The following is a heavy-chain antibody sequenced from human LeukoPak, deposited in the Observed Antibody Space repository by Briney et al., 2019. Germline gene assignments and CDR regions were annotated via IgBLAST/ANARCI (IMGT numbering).Heavy chain of an antibody. CDR1: GGTFSSYA. D-gene: IGHD2-2*02. CDR2: IIPIFGTA. V-gene: IGHV1-69*05. J-gene: IGHJ5*02. CDR3: ARAYCSSTSCHINNWFDP. Sequence: SVKVSCKASGGTFSSYAISWVRQAPGQGLEWMGGIIPIFGTANYAQKFQGRVTITTDESTSTAYMELSRLRSEDTALYYCARAYCSSTSCHINNWFDPWGQGTLVTVSS.